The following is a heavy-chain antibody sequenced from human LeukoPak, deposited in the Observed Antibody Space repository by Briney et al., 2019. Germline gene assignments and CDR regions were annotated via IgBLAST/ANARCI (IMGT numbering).Heavy chain of an antibody. CDR1: GYTFTTYY. D-gene: IGHD5-18*01. CDR2: INPNGGST. Sequence: ASVKVSCKASGYTFTTYYVHWVRQAPGQGLERMTRINPNGGSTRYAQRFQGRVTMTRDTSTSTVYMELSSLRSEDTAVYYCAREQVGGYSYGLDYWGQGTLVTVSS. V-gene: IGHV1-46*01. J-gene: IGHJ4*02. CDR3: AREQVGGYSYGLDY.